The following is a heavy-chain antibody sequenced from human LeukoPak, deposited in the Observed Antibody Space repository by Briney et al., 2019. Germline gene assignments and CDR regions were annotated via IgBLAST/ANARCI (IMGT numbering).Heavy chain of an antibody. CDR1: GYTFTSYG. V-gene: IGHV1-18*01. CDR3: ANLGGSGSRARGFDY. J-gene: IGHJ4*02. Sequence: ASVKVSCKASGYTFTSYGISWVRQAPGQGLEWMGWISAYNGNTNYAQKLQGRVTMTTDTSTSTAYMELRSLRSDDTAVYYCANLGGSGSRARGFDYWGQGTLVTVSS. D-gene: IGHD3-10*01. CDR2: ISAYNGNT.